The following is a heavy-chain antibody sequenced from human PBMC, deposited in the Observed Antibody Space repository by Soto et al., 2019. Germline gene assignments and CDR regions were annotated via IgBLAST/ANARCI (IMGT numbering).Heavy chain of an antibody. Sequence: EVQLLESGGDLVQPGGSLRLSCAASGFTFSSYAMTWVRQAPGKGLEWVSGISGSGGSTYYADSVKGRFTISRDNSKNTMYLQMNSLRAEDTAVYYCAKGVRSYYYYGMDVWAKGPRSPSP. V-gene: IGHV3-23*01. J-gene: IGHJ6*02. D-gene: IGHD3-22*01. CDR2: ISGSGGST. CDR3: AKGVRSYYYYGMDV. CDR1: GFTFSSYA.